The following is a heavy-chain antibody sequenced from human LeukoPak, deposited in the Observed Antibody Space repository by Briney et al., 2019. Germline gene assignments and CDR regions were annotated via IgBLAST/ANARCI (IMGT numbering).Heavy chain of an antibody. D-gene: IGHD1-14*01. Sequence: GGSLRLSCAGSGFTFSSYDMHWVRRAPDKGLEWLAFIRYDGTDQYHAASVQGRFTVSRDNSKNTLYLQMNRLRAEDTAVYYCARVGSRRRAFDIWGQGTMVTVSS. J-gene: IGHJ3*02. V-gene: IGHV3-30*02. CDR2: IRYDGTDQ. CDR1: GFTFSSYD. CDR3: ARVGSRRRAFDI.